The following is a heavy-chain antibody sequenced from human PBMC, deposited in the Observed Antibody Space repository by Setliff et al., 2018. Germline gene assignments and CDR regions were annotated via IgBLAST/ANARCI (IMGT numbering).Heavy chain of an antibody. Sequence: ASVKVSCKASGYTFTSYGISWVRQAPGQGLEWMGWISAYNGNTNYAQKLQGRVTMTTDTSTSTAYMELRSLRSDDTAVYYCARDLDGGYSGYELEGGVDYWGQGTLVTVSS. D-gene: IGHD5-12*01. CDR3: ARDLDGGYSGYELEGGVDY. CDR2: ISAYNGNT. CDR1: GYTFTSYG. J-gene: IGHJ4*02. V-gene: IGHV1-18*01.